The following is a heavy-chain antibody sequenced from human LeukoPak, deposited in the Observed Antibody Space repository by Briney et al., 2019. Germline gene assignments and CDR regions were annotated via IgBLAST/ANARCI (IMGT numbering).Heavy chain of an antibody. D-gene: IGHD2-15*01. J-gene: IGHJ5*02. CDR1: GGSITRGSFY. CDR2: VYYSGDT. CDR3: ARVSCSGGACPFGSWFDP. Sequence: SETLSLTCTVSGGSITRGSFYWGWIRQPPGKGLEWIASVYYSGDTYYNPSLESQVTISVDTSRNQFSLKLNSVTAADAAVYYCARVSCSGGACPFGSWFDPWGQGTLVTVSS. V-gene: IGHV4-39*01.